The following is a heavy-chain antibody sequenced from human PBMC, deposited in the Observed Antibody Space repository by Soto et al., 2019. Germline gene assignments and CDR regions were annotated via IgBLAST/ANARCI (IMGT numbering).Heavy chain of an antibody. Sequence: GGSLRLSCEASGSTLSSSVMHWVRQAPGKRLEWLSVISVDGRNDLHAGAVKGRFTISRDISKNMVYLQMNDLRPDDTAMYFCAKEGHTSGRCGCFNIWGQGTMVTVS. CDR2: ISVDGRND. V-gene: IGHV3-30*18. CDR3: AKEGHTSGRCGCFNI. J-gene: IGHJ3*02. CDR1: GSTLSSSV. D-gene: IGHD6-19*01.